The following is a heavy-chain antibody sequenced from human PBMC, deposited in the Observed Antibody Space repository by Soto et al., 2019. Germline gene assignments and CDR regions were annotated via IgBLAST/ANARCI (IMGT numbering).Heavy chain of an antibody. Sequence: GESLKISCEGAGYKLGSAWIGWVRRKPGKGLEWMGTIKPGTSDIRYSPSFRGQVTISADEAANTAFLQWSSLKTSDTAIYYCARQISFVCDSWGQGTLVTVSS. D-gene: IGHD3-16*01. CDR3: ARQISFVCDS. V-gene: IGHV5-51*01. CDR2: IKPGTSDI. J-gene: IGHJ4*02. CDR1: GYKLGSAW.